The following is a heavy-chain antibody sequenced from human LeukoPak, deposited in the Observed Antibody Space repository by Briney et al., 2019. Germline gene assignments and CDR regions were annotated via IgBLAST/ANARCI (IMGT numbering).Heavy chain of an antibody. Sequence: PSQTLSLTCTVSGGSISSGGCYWSWIRQPPGKGLEWIGYIYHSGSTYYNPSLKSRVTISVDRSKNQFSLKLSSVTAADTAVYYCARGVAAADGWFDPWGQGTLVTVSS. D-gene: IGHD6-13*01. J-gene: IGHJ5*02. CDR2: IYHSGST. CDR1: GGSISSGGCY. CDR3: ARGVAAADGWFDP. V-gene: IGHV4-30-2*01.